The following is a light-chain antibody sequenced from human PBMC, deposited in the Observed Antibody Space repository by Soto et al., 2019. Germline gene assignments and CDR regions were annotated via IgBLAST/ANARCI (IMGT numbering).Light chain of an antibody. V-gene: IGKV3-20*01. J-gene: IGKJ1*01. CDR1: QSVSSRS. CDR2: AAS. CDR3: QQYGSSPWT. Sequence: EIVLTQSPGTLSLSPGERATLSCRASQSVSSRSLAWFQQKPGQAPRLLIYAASSRATGIPDRFSGSGFGTDFTLTISRLEPEDFAVYYCQQYGSSPWTFVQGTKVEIK.